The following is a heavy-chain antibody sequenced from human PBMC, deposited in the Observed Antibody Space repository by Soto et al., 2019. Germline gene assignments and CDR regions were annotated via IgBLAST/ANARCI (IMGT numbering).Heavy chain of an antibody. D-gene: IGHD6-13*01. CDR2: IYHSGST. CDR3: IVSSSSWFDYFQH. Sequence: PSETLSLTCAVSGGSISSSNWWSWVRQPPGKGLEWIGEIYHSGSTNYNPSLKSRVTISVDKSKNQFSLKLSSVTAADTAVYYCIVSSSSWFDYFQHWGQGTLVTVSS. V-gene: IGHV4-4*02. CDR1: GGSISSSNW. J-gene: IGHJ1*01.